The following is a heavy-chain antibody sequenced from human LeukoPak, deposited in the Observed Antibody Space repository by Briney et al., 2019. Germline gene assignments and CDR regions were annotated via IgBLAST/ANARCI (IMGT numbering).Heavy chain of an antibody. V-gene: IGHV4-34*01. D-gene: IGHD2-15*01. CDR3: ARLRLLRYCSGGSCYGNTYYFDY. J-gene: IGHJ4*02. Sequence: SETLSLTCAVYGGSFSGYYWSWIRQPPGKGLEWIGEINHSGSTNYNPSLKSRVTISVDTSKNQFSLKLSSVTAADTAVYYCARLRLLRYCSGGSCYGNTYYFDYWGQGTLVTVSS. CDR1: GGSFSGYY. CDR2: INHSGST.